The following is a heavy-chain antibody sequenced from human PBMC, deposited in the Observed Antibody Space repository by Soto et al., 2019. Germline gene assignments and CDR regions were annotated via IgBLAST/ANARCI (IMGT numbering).Heavy chain of an antibody. V-gene: IGHV3-48*03. CDR3: ANSKRIHLWLQDWYFDP. CDR1: GFTFSSYE. D-gene: IGHD5-18*01. CDR2: ISSSGSTI. Sequence: GGSLTLSCPASGFTFSSYEMNWVRQAPGKGLEWVSYISSSGSTIYYADSVKGRFTISRDNAKNSLYLQMNSLRAEDTAVYYCANSKRIHLWLQDWYFDPWGRGTLVTVPQ. J-gene: IGHJ2*01.